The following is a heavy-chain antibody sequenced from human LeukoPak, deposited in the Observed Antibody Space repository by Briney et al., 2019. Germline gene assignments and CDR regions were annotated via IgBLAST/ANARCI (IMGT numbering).Heavy chain of an antibody. CDR2: LYTSGNT. D-gene: IGHD6-19*01. CDR1: GGSISSYY. J-gene: IGHJ4*02. V-gene: IGHV4-4*07. CDR3: ASTKLGYSSGWH. Sequence: PSETLSLTCTVSGGSISSYYWSWIRQPAGKGLEWIGRLYTSGNTNYNPSLKSRVTMSVDTSKNQFSLKLSSVTASDTAIYYCASTKLGYSSGWHWGQGTLVTVSS.